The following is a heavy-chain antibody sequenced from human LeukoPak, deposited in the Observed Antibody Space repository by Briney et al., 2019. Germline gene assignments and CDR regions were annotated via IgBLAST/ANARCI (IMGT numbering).Heavy chain of an antibody. D-gene: IGHD6-19*01. V-gene: IGHV1-18*04. CDR1: GYTFTSYG. J-gene: IGHJ4*02. CDR2: ISAYNGNT. CDR3: ASGKGYSSGWYDYFDY. Sequence: GASVKVSCKASGYTFTSYGISWVRQAPGQGLEWMGWISAYNGNTNYAQKLQGRVIMTTDTSTSTAYMELRSLRSDDTAVYYRASGKGYSSGWYDYFDYWGQGTLVTVSS.